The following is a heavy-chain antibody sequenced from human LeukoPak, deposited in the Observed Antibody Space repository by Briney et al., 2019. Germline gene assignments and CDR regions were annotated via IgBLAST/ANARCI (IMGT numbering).Heavy chain of an antibody. Sequence: GGSLTLESPAAGLTFLRFRWDFIHQAPGKGLEWVAYISGRRSAIYYADSVKGRFTISRDNDKNSLYLQMNSLRDEDTAVYYCARDHPDALGVKDYWGQGTLVTVSS. CDR3: ARDHPDALGVKDY. CDR2: ISGRRSAI. J-gene: IGHJ4*02. V-gene: IGHV3-48*02. D-gene: IGHD3-10*01. CDR1: GLTFLRFR.